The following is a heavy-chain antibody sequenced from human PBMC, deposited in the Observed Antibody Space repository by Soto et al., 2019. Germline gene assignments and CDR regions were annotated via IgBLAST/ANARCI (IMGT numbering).Heavy chain of an antibody. CDR2: ITHSGTT. V-gene: IGHV4-34*01. CDR1: GGSFGGFY. CDR3: ARENPPDV. J-gene: IGHJ6*02. Sequence: SETLSLTCAVYGGSFGGFYWSWIRQTPGKGLEWIGEITHSGTTKYNPSLKSRVTISVDKSKQQFSLKLTSVTAANTAVYYCARENPPDVWGQGTTVTVSS.